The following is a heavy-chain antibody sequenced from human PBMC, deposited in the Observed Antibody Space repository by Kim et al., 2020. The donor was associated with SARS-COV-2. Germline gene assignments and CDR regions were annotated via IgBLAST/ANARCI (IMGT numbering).Heavy chain of an antibody. V-gene: IGHV4-34*01. CDR2: INDSGRL. D-gene: IGHD6-19*01. Sequence: SETLSLTCAVYYGSFSGYYWTWIRQAPGKGLEWIGEINDSGRLNYNPSIKSRITMSVDTSKNQFSLKVSSVTAADTAVYYCVRGIAVSGPGYFDRWGRGTLVTVSS. CDR3: VRGIAVSGPGYFDR. J-gene: IGHJ2*01. CDR1: YGSFSGYY.